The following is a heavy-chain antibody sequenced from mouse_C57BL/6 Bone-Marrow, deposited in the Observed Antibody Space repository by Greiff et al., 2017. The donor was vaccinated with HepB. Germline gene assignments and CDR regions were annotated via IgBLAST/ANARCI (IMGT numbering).Heavy chain of an antibody. V-gene: IGHV5-6*01. J-gene: IGHJ3*01. CDR3: ARRAGAY. Sequence: DVQLVESGGDLVKPGGSLKLSCAASGFTFSSYGMSWVRQTPDKRLEWVATISSGGSYTYYPDSVKGRFTISRDNAKNTLYLQMSSLKSEDTAMYYCARRAGAYWGQGTLVTVSA. CDR2: ISSGGSYT. CDR1: GFTFSSYG.